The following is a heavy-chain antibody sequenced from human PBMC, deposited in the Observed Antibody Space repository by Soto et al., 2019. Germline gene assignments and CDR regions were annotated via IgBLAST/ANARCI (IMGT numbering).Heavy chain of an antibody. D-gene: IGHD2-2*01. CDR3: ARDIPPQTNIVVVPAAISWFDP. CDR1: GGTFSSYT. CDR2: IITILGIA. Sequence: SVQVSCKASGGTFSSYTISWVRQAPGQGLERMRRIITILGIANYAQKFQGRVTITAEKSTSTAYMELSSLRSEDTAVYYCARDIPPQTNIVVVPAAISWFDPWGQGTLVTVSS. V-gene: IGHV1-69*04. J-gene: IGHJ5*02.